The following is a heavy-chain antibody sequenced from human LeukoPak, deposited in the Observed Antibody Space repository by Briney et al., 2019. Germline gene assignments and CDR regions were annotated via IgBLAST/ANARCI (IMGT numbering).Heavy chain of an antibody. CDR2: MKHDGSEK. V-gene: IGHV3-7*03. CDR3: AKAYSGSYYGAFDI. CDR1: GFTFSSYW. J-gene: IGHJ3*02. D-gene: IGHD1-26*01. Sequence: PGGSLRLSCTASGFTFSSYWMSWVRQAPGKGLEWVANMKHDGSEKYYVDSVKGRFTISRDNSKNTLYLQMNSLRAEDTAVYYCAKAYSGSYYGAFDIWGQGTMVTVSS.